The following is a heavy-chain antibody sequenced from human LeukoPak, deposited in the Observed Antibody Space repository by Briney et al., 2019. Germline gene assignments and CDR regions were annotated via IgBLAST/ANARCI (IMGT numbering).Heavy chain of an antibody. CDR1: GFTFSSYA. J-gene: IGHJ1*01. CDR3: AKGEQWLVLYFQH. Sequence: PGGSLRLSCAVSGFTFSSYAMSWVRQAPGKGLEWVASISGRGGGTDYADPVKGRFTISRDNSKNTLYLQMNSLRAEDTAVYYCAKGEQWLVLYFQHWGQGTLVTVSS. CDR2: ISGRGGGT. D-gene: IGHD6-19*01. V-gene: IGHV3-23*01.